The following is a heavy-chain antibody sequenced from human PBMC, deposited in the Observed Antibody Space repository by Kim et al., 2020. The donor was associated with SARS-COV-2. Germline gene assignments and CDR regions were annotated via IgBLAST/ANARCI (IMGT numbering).Heavy chain of an antibody. D-gene: IGHD5-12*01. CDR3: AKEGYSGYTR. V-gene: IGHV3-9*01. J-gene: IGHJ4*02. Sequence: IGYADSVKGRFTISRDNAKNSLYLQMNSLRAEDTALYYCAKEGYSGYTRWGQGTLVTVSS. CDR2: I.